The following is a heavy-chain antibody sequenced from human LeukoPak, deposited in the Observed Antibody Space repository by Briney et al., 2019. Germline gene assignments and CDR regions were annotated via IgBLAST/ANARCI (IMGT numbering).Heavy chain of an antibody. Sequence: GASVKVSCKTSGGTFSSYAISWVRQAPGQGLEWMGGIIPIFGTPNYAQKFQGKVTITADKSTSTAYMELSRLRSEDTAVYYCARDIRNYYDTSGYYNYYYYMDVWGKGTTVTVSS. D-gene: IGHD3-22*01. V-gene: IGHV1-69*06. CDR1: GGTFSSYA. CDR3: ARDIRNYYDTSGYYNYYYYMDV. J-gene: IGHJ6*03. CDR2: IIPIFGTP.